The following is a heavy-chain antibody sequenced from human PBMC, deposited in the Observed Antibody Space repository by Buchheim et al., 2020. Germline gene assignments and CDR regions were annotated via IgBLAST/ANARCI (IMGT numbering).Heavy chain of an antibody. CDR1: GGSISSYY. CDR3: ARVQLNYDSSGYYGIGPYDY. CDR2: IYYSGST. Sequence: QVQLQESGPGLVKLSETLSLTCTVSGGSISSYYWSWIRQPPGKGLEWIGYIYYSGSTNYNPSLKSRVTISVDTSKNQFSLKLSSVTAADTAVYYCARVQLNYDSSGYYGIGPYDYWGQGTL. V-gene: IGHV4-59*01. J-gene: IGHJ4*02. D-gene: IGHD3-22*01.